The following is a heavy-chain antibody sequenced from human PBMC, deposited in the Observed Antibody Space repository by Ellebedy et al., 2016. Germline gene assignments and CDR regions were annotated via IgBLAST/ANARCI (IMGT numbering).Heavy chain of an antibody. V-gene: IGHV1-3*01. CDR3: AREATVTAFWFDP. D-gene: IGHD2-21*02. Sequence: ASVKVSCKASGYTFSDYGIHWVRQAPGQRLEWMGWINAGNGNTKYSQKSQGRVTISRDTSASTAYMELSSLRSEDTAVYYCAREATVTAFWFDPWGQGTLVTVSS. CDR1: GYTFSDYG. J-gene: IGHJ5*02. CDR2: INAGNGNT.